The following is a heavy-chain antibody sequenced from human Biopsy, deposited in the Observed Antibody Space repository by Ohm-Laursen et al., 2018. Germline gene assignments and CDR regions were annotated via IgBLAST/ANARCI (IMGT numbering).Heavy chain of an antibody. D-gene: IGHD3-22*01. V-gene: IGHV1-2*02. CDR2: INAKTGDT. J-gene: IGHJ5*02. CDR1: GYTFTGYH. CDR3: TRGGYYYDSPAYYYWFDP. Sequence: ASAKVSCKASGYTFTGYHVHWVRQAPGQGLEWMGWINAKTGDTNYAQKFQGRVTMTRDTSISTAYVDLSSLRSDDTAVYYCTRGGYYYDSPAYYYWFDPWGQGTLVTVSS.